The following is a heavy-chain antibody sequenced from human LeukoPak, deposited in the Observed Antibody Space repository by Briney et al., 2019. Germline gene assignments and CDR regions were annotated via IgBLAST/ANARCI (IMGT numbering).Heavy chain of an antibody. D-gene: IGHD6-13*01. CDR1: GGTFSSYA. CDR2: IIPIFGTA. J-gene: IGHJ4*02. Sequence: SVKVSCKASGGTFSSYAISWVRQAPGQGLEWMGGIIPIFGTANYAQKFQGRVTITTDESTSTAYMELGSLRSEDTAVYYCARDPSIAAAGPGVYWGQGTLVTVSS. CDR3: ARDPSIAAAGPGVY. V-gene: IGHV1-69*05.